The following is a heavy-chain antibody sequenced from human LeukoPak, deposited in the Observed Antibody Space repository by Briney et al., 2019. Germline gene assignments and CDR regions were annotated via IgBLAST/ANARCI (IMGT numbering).Heavy chain of an antibody. D-gene: IGHD3-10*01. J-gene: IGHJ5*02. V-gene: IGHV3-21*01. CDR2: ISSSSSYI. CDR1: GFTFSSYS. CDR3: ARGIITMGLPPYNWFDP. Sequence: PGGSLRLSCAASGFTFSSYSMNWVRQAPGKGLEWVSSISSSSSYIYYADSVKGRFTISRDNAKNSLYLQMNSLRAEDTAVYYCARGIITMGLPPYNWFDPWGQGTLVTVSS.